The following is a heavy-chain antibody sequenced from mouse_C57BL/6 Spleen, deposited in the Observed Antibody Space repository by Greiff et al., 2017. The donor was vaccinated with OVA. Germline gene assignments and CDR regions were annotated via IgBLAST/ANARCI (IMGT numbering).Heavy chain of an antibody. CDR2: ISSGSSTI. V-gene: IGHV5-17*01. CDR1: GFTFSDYG. CDR3: ARFDYDAGYYAMDY. D-gene: IGHD2-4*01. J-gene: IGHJ4*01. Sequence: EVMLVESGGGLVKPGGSLKLSCAASGFTFSDYGMHWVRQAPEKGLEWVAYISSGSSTIYYADTVQGRFTISRDNAKNTLFLQMTSLRSEDTALYYCARFDYDAGYYAMDYWGQGTSVTVSS.